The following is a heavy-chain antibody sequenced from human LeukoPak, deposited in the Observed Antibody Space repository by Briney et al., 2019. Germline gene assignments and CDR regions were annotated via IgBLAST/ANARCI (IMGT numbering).Heavy chain of an antibody. CDR3: ARDDLGFDV. CDR2: INIDGSST. V-gene: IGHV3-74*01. CDR1: GFTFSSYW. J-gene: IGHJ3*01. Sequence: GGSLRLSCAASGFTFSSYWMYWVRQAPGKGLVWVSHINIDGSSTNYADSVKGRFTISRDNAKNTLYLQMNSLRVEDTAMYYCARDDLGFDVWGQGTMVTVSS.